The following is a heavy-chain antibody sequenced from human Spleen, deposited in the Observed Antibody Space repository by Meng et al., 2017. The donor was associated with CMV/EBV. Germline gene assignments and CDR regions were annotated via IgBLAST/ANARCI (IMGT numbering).Heavy chain of an antibody. V-gene: IGHV4-59*01. J-gene: IGHJ6*02. D-gene: IGHD2-8*01. Sequence: GSLRLSCTVSGGSISSYYWSWIRQPPGKGLEWIGYFHYSGSTNYNPSLKSRVTISADTSKNQFSLKLSSVTAADTAIYYCARLGVLYYYGMDVWGQGTTVTVSS. CDR2: FHYSGST. CDR1: GGSISSYY. CDR3: ARLGVLYYYGMDV.